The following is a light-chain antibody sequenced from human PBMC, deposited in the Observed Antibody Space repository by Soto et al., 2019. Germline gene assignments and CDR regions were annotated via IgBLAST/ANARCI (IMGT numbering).Light chain of an antibody. CDR1: QTISSI. CDR2: SAS. V-gene: IGKV3-15*01. J-gene: IGKJ1*01. Sequence: EIVMTQSPATLSVSPGERVTLSCRASQTISSILAWYQQKPGRAPRLLIYSASIGATGIPARFSGSASGTDFTLTISSLQSEDFAIYYCQQYYQWPWTFGQGTKLDI. CDR3: QQYYQWPWT.